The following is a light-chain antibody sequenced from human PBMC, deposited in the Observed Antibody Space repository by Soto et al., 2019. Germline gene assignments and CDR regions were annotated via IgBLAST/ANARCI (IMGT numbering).Light chain of an antibody. CDR3: SSYAGINNFRV. V-gene: IGLV2-8*01. J-gene: IGLJ1*01. CDR2: EVN. Sequence: QSALTQPPSASGSPGQSVTISCTGTSSDVGGYKYVSWYQQHPGKAPKLMIFEVNKRPSGVPDRFSGSKSGNTASLTVSGLQAEDEADYYCSSYAGINNFRVFGTGTKLTVL. CDR1: SSDVGGYKY.